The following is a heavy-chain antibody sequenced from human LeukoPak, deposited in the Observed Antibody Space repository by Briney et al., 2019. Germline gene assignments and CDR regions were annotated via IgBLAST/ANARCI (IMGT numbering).Heavy chain of an antibody. V-gene: IGHV1-18*04. Sequence: ASVKVSCKASGYTFSGYFIHWVRQTPGQGLEWMGWISAYNGNTNYAQKLQGRVTMTTDTSTSTAYMELRSLRSDDTAVYYCARDQTQIWFGEGLWYFDYWGQGTLVTVSS. J-gene: IGHJ4*02. CDR1: GYTFSGYF. CDR2: ISAYNGNT. CDR3: ARDQTQIWFGEGLWYFDY. D-gene: IGHD3-10*01.